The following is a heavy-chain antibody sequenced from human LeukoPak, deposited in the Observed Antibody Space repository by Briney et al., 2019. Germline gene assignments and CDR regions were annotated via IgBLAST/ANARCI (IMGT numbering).Heavy chain of an antibody. D-gene: IGHD2-15*01. CDR2: ISSSSSYI. CDR3: ARDSAGEYCSGGSCYSEL. Sequence: GGSLRLSCAASGLPFSDSWMNWVRQAPGKGLEWVSSISSSSSYIYYADSVKGRFTISRDNAKNSLYLQMNSLRAEDTAVYYCARDSAGEYCSGGSCYSELWGQGTLVTVSS. J-gene: IGHJ4*02. V-gene: IGHV3-21*01. CDR1: GLPFSDSW.